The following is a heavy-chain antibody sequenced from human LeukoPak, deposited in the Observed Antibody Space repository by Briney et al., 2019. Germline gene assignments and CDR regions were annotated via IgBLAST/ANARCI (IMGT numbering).Heavy chain of an antibody. J-gene: IGHJ6*03. V-gene: IGHV3-48*03. CDR3: ARTLRDSSGWNNYYYYYMDV. D-gene: IGHD6-19*01. Sequence: GGSLRLSCAASGFTFSSYEMNWVRQAPGKGLEWVSYISSSGSTIYYADSVKGRFTISRDNAKNSLYLQTNSLRAEDTAVYYCARTLRDSSGWNNYYYYYMDVWGKGTTVTVSS. CDR2: ISSSGSTI. CDR1: GFTFSSYE.